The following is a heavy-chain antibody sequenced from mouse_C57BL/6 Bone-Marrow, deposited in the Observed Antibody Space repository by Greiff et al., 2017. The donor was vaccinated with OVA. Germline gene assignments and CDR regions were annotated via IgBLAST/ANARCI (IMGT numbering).Heavy chain of an antibody. V-gene: IGHV1-26*01. J-gene: IGHJ3*01. Sequence: VQLKHSGPELVKPGASVKISCKASGYTFTDYYMNWVKQSHGKSLEWIGDINPNNGGTSYNQKFKGKATLTVDKSSSTAYMELRSLTSEDSAVYYCARKGGYDEGFAYWGQGTLVTVSA. CDR1: GYTFTDYY. CDR2: INPNNGGT. CDR3: ARKGGYDEGFAY. D-gene: IGHD2-2*01.